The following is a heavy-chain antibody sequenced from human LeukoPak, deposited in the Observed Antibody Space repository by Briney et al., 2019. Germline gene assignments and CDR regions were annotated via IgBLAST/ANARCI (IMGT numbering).Heavy chain of an antibody. Sequence: ASVKVSCKASGYTFTGYYMHCVRQAPGQGLEWMGWVNPKSGSTNYAQKFQGRVTMTRDTSISTAYMELSRLRSDDTAVYYCARGVNYGSGTPWGQGTLVTVSS. D-gene: IGHD3-10*01. V-gene: IGHV1-2*02. CDR2: VNPKSGST. CDR1: GYTFTGYY. CDR3: ARGVNYGSGTP. J-gene: IGHJ5*02.